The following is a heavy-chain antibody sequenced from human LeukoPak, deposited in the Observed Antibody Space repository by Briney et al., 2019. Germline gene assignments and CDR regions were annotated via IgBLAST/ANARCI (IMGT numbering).Heavy chain of an antibody. Sequence: GRSLRLSRAASGFTVSSNYMSWVRQAPGKWLEWGSVIYRGGSTYYADSVEGRFTISRDNSKNTLYLQMNSLRAEDTAVYYCARFIQPTTRYGMDVWGQGTTVTVSS. CDR1: GFTVSSNY. CDR2: IYRGGST. V-gene: IGHV3-66*01. J-gene: IGHJ6*02. CDR3: ARFIQPTTRYGMDV. D-gene: IGHD1-14*01.